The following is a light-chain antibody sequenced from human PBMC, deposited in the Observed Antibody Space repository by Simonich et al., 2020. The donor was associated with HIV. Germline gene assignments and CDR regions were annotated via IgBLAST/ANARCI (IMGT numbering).Light chain of an antibody. V-gene: IGKV1-39*01. CDR3: QQIYSTPLT. CDR1: QSISSY. Sequence: DIKMTQSPSSLSASVGNRVTITCRASQSISSYLNWYHQKPGKAPKLLIYAASSLQSGVPSRFSGSGSGTDFALTISSLQPEDFATYFCQQIYSTPLTFGGGTKLEIK. CDR2: AAS. J-gene: IGKJ4*01.